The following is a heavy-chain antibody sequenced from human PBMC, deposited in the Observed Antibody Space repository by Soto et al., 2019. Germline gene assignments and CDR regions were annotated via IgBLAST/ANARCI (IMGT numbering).Heavy chain of an antibody. CDR2: IKQDGSEK. V-gene: IGHV3-7*01. D-gene: IGHD4-17*01. CDR1: GFTFSIYW. Sequence: EVQMVESGGGLVQPGGSLRLSCAASGFTFSIYWMSWVRQAPGKGLEWVANIKQDGSEKYYVDSVKGRFTISRDNAKNSLYLQMSSLRAEDTAVYYCARDSDYGEDYNYGMDVWGQGTTVTVSS. J-gene: IGHJ6*02. CDR3: ARDSDYGEDYNYGMDV.